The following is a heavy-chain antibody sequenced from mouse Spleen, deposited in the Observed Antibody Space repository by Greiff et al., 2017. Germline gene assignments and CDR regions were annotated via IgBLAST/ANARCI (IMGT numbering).Heavy chain of an antibody. CDR3: ARQGWVFFDY. V-gene: IGHV5-9-3*01. CDR2: ISSGGSYT. J-gene: IGHJ2*01. CDR1: GFTFSSYA. D-gene: IGHD3-3*01. Sequence: EVQRVESGGGLVKPGGSLKLSCAASGFTFSSYAMSWVRQTPEKRLEWVATISSGGSYTYYPDSVKGRFTISRDNAKNTLYLQMSSLRSEDTAMYYCARQGWVFFDYWGQGTTLTVSS.